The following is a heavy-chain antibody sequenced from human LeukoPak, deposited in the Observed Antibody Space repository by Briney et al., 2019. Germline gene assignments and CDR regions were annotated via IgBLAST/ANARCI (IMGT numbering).Heavy chain of an antibody. J-gene: IGHJ3*02. CDR2: IKQDGSEK. Sequence: PGGSLRLSCAASGFTFNNYWMRWVRQAPGKGLKWVANIKQDGSEKYYVDSVKGRFTISRDNAKNSLYLQMNSLRAEDTAVYYCARGASNAFDIWGQGTMVTVSS. CDR3: ARGASNAFDI. V-gene: IGHV3-7*04. CDR1: GFTFNNYW.